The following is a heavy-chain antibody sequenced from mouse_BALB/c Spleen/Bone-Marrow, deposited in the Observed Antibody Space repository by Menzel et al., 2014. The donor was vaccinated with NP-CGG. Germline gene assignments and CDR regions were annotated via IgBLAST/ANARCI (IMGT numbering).Heavy chain of an antibody. D-gene: IGHD2-14*01. V-gene: IGHV1S41*01. CDR2: IAPGSGST. CDR3: AYCRYDVNY. CDR1: GYTFTSYW. J-gene: IGHJ2*01. Sequence: DLVKPGASVKLSCKASGYTFTSYWINWIKQRPGQGLEWIGRIAPGSGSTYYNEMFKGKAILTVDTSSSTAYIQLSSLSSEDSAVYFCAYCRYDVNYWGQGTTLTVSS.